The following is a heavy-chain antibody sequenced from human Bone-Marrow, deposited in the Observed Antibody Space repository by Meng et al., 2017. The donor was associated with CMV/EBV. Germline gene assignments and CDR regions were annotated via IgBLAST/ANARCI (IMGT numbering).Heavy chain of an antibody. CDR2: INPNSGGT. V-gene: IGHV1-2*02. J-gene: IGHJ3*02. D-gene: IGHD3-22*01. CDR1: GYTFTGYY. CDR3: AREGYYYDSSGYYSRAFVI. Sequence: ASVKVSCKASGYTFTGYYMHWVRQAPGQGLEWMGWINPNSGGTNYAQKFQGRVTMTRDTSISTAYMELSRLRSDDTAVYYCAREGYYYDSSGYYSRAFVIWGQGQMVNVSS.